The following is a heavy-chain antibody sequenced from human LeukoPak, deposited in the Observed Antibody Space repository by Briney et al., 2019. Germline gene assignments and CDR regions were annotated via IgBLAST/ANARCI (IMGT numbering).Heavy chain of an antibody. J-gene: IGHJ4*02. CDR1: GFTFSSYD. CDR2: IGTAGDT. D-gene: IGHD3-3*01. V-gene: IGHV3-13*01. CDR3: ARARRWYFGVVIGSFDY. Sequence: GGSLRLSCAASGFTFSSYDMHWVRQATGKGLEWVSAIGTAGDTYYPGSVKGRFTISRENAKNSLYLQMNSPRAGDTAVYYCARARRWYFGVVIGSFDYWGQGTLVTVSS.